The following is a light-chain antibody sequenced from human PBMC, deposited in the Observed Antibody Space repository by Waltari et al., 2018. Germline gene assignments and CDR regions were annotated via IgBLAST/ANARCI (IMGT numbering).Light chain of an antibody. CDR1: RPPIGAGYD. J-gene: IGLJ1*01. Sequence: QSVLTQPPSVSGAPGQAVPLSCPGRRPPIGAGYDLPWYQQLPGTAPKVLIYGNSNRPSGVPDRLSGSKSGTSASLAITGLQGDDEAEYYCQSYDTSLSGYVFGTGTKVTVL. V-gene: IGLV1-40*01. CDR3: QSYDTSLSGYV. CDR2: GNS.